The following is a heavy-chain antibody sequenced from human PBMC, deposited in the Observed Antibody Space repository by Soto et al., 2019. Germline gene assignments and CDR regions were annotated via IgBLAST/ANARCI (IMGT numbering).Heavy chain of an antibody. CDR1: GLTFSTYS. Sequence: GGSLRLSCVASGLTFSTYSMNWVRQAPGKGLEWISYISSSSSTIYYADSVKGRFTISRDNAKNSLYLQLNSLRDEDTAVYYCASSSIAGRPYYFDYWGQGTLVTVSS. CDR3: ASSSIAGRPYYFDY. D-gene: IGHD6-6*01. CDR2: ISSSSSTI. V-gene: IGHV3-48*02. J-gene: IGHJ4*02.